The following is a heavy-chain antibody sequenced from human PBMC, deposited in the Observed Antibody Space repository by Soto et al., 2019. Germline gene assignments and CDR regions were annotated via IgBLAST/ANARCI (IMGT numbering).Heavy chain of an antibody. CDR3: GRTYTGG. Sequence: LQSGGGVVQPGESLRLSCAASGVSLRDHALSWVRQAAGGGLEWVSGISGSEDRTNYADFVRGRFIISKDRAKNTLYLDMSGLRVDDTAVYFCGRTYTGGWGQGTLVTVSS. CDR1: GVSLRDHA. CDR2: ISGSEDRT. J-gene: IGHJ4*02. V-gene: IGHV3-23*01. D-gene: IGHD3-10*01.